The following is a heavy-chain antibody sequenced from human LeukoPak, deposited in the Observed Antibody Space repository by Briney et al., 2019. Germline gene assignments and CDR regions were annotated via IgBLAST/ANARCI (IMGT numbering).Heavy chain of an antibody. Sequence: GRSLRLSCAASGFTFRSYAMHWVRQAPGKGLEWVAVISYDGSNKYYADSVKGRFTISGDNSKNTLYLQMNSLRAEDTAVYYCASNPQPMIVVVPSFDYWGQGTLVTVSS. D-gene: IGHD3-22*01. V-gene: IGHV3-30-3*01. CDR2: ISYDGSNK. CDR3: ASNPQPMIVVVPSFDY. CDR1: GFTFRSYA. J-gene: IGHJ4*02.